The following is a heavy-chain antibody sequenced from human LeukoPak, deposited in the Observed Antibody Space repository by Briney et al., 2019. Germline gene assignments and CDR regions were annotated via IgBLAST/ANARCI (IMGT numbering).Heavy chain of an antibody. Sequence: GGSLRLSCVGSGFTFSNYAMSWIRQAPGKGLDWVSVISGSAHKIRYADSVRGRFTISRDNSENTVYLQMNNLRGEDTAIYYCAGRITGYSSGYVFWGQGTLVTVSS. CDR2: ISGSAHKI. J-gene: IGHJ4*02. CDR1: GFTFSNYA. V-gene: IGHV3-23*01. CDR3: AGRITGYSSGYVF. D-gene: IGHD5-18*01.